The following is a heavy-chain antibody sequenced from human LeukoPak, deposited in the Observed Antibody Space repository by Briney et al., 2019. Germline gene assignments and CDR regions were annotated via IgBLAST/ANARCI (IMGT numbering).Heavy chain of an antibody. D-gene: IGHD1-26*01. V-gene: IGHV3-21*01. CDR2: ISTSSSYI. CDR1: GFTFSTYS. J-gene: IGHJ6*03. CDR3: ARAYSERYGLGYYYMDV. Sequence: GGSLRLSCAASGFTFSTYSMNWVRQAPGKGLEWVSSISTSSSYIYYADSVKGRFTISRDNAKKSVYLQMNSLRVEDTAVYYCARAYSERYGLGYYYMDVWGKGTTVTISS.